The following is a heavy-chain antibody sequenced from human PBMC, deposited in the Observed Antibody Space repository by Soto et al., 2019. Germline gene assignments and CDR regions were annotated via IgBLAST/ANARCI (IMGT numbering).Heavy chain of an antibody. CDR3: ARDYRIVGVVLSQVFDY. J-gene: IGHJ4*02. Sequence: SETLSLTFTASGGSISSYYWSWVLQPAGKGLEWIARIDTSGSTNYNPSLECLVIMSVDTSKNQFPLILRSVTAAETAVYHCARDYRIVGVVLSQVFDYWGQGTLVTVSS. CDR1: GGSISSYY. CDR2: IDTSGST. V-gene: IGHV4-4*07. D-gene: IGHD3-3*01.